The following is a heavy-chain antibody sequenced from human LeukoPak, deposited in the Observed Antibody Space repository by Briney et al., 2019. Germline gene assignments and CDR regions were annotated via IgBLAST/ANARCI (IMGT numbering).Heavy chain of an antibody. CDR2: ISNNGGYT. CDR1: RFTFSSSA. J-gene: IGHJ4*02. Sequence: GGSLRLSCAASRFTFSSSAMSWVRQAPGKGLEWVSAISNNGGYTYYADSVQGRFTISRDNSKSTLCLQMNSLRAEDTAVYYCAKQLGYCSDGSCYLPYWGQGTLVTVSS. CDR3: AKQLGYCSDGSCYLPY. V-gene: IGHV3-23*01. D-gene: IGHD2-15*01.